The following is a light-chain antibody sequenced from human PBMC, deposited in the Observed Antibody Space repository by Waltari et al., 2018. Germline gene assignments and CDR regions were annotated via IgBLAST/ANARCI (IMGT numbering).Light chain of an antibody. V-gene: IGKV4-1*01. CDR2: WAS. CDR3: QQYYNTPPT. Sequence: DIVMTQSPDSLTVSPGERATINCRSSQSVSDHVNNKNYLAWYRQKPGQPPNLLISWASTREFGVPDRFSGSGSGADFTLTISSLQPEDVAVYYCQQYYNTPPTFGQGTKVEIK. CDR1: QSVSDHVNNKNY. J-gene: IGKJ1*01.